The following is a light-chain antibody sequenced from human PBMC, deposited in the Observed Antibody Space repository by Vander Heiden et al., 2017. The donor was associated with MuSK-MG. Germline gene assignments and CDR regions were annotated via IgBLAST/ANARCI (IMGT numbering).Light chain of an antibody. CDR3: QAWEV. CDR2: QDT. V-gene: IGLV3-1*01. J-gene: IGLJ3*02. CDR1: ELWKKN. Sequence: SYELTQPPSVSVSPGQTASNTCCGDELWKKNACWYQQKPGQTPVLVIYQDTKRPSGIPERFSGSHSGNTATLTISGTQAMDEADYYCQAWEVFGGGTKLTVL.